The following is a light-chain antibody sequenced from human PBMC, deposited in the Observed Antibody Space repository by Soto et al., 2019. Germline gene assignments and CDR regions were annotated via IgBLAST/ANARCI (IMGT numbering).Light chain of an antibody. Sequence: QSVLTQPPSVSAAPGQKVTISCSGSSSNIGNNYVSWYQQLPGTAPKLLIYDNNKRPSGIPDRFSGSKSGTSATLGITGLQTGDEADYYCGTWDSSLSAGDVFGTGTKLIVL. J-gene: IGLJ1*01. V-gene: IGLV1-51*01. CDR3: GTWDSSLSAGDV. CDR1: SSNIGNNY. CDR2: DNN.